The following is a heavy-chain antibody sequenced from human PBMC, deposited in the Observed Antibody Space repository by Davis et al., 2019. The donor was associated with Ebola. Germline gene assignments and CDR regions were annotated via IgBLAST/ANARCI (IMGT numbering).Heavy chain of an antibody. CDR1: GFTFSNYS. CDR3: ARGYSYGNYYYYGMDV. V-gene: IGHV3-48*02. CDR2: ISSSSSSI. D-gene: IGHD5-18*01. J-gene: IGHJ6*02. Sequence: PGGSLRLSCAASGFTFSNYSMNWIRQAPGKGLEWVSYISSSSSSIYYADSVKGRFTISRDNAKNSLCLQMNSLRDEDTAMYYCARGYSYGNYYYYGMDVWGQGTTVTVSS.